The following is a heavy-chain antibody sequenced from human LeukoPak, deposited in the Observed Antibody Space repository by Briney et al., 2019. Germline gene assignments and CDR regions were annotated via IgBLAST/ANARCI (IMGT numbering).Heavy chain of an antibody. CDR2: IYYSGST. V-gene: IGHV4-59*01. D-gene: IGHD2-15*01. J-gene: IGHJ4*02. CDR1: GGSISSYY. Sequence: PSETLSLTCTVSGGSISSYYWSWIRQPPGKGLEWIGYIYYSGSTNYNPSLKSRVTISVDTSKNQFSLKLSSVTAADTAVYYCARASTPKTGILGGYCSGGSCYTYFDYWGQGTLVTVSS. CDR3: ARASTPKTGILGGYCSGGSCYTYFDY.